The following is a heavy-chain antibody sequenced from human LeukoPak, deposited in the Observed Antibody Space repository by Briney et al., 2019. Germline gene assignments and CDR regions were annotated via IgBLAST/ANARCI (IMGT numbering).Heavy chain of an antibody. CDR3: VRLLRAAMAFDY. Sequence: SETLSLTSTVSGGSISSSSYYWGWIRQPPGKSLEWIGSIYYSGSTYYNPSLKSRVTISVDTFKNQFSLKLSSVTAADTAVYYCVRLLRAAMAFDYWGQGTLVTVSS. D-gene: IGHD5-18*01. V-gene: IGHV4-39*01. CDR2: IYYSGST. CDR1: GGSISSSSYY. J-gene: IGHJ4*02.